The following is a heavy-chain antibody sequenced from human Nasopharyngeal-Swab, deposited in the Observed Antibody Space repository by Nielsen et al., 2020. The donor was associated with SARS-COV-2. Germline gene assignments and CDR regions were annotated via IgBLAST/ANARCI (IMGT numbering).Heavy chain of an antibody. V-gene: IGHV4-39*07. J-gene: IGHJ4*02. CDR2: IYYSGST. D-gene: IGHD3-22*01. CDR3: ARLYYYDSSGYFFKPPSYYFDY. Sequence: SETLSLTCTVSGGSISSSSYYWGWIRQPPGKGLEWIGSIYYSGSTYYNPSLKSRVSISVDTSKNQFSLKLSSVTAADTAVYYCARLYYYDSSGYFFKPPSYYFDYWGQGTLVTVSS. CDR1: GGSISSSSYY.